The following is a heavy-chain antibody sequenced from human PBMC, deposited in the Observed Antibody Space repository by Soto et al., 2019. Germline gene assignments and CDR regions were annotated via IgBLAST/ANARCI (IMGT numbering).Heavy chain of an antibody. D-gene: IGHD1-7*01. CDR2: IWYDGSNK. V-gene: IGHV3-33*08. J-gene: IGHJ6*02. Sequence: VQLLESGGGLVQPGGSLRLSCAASGFTFSSYGMHWVRQAPGKGLEWVAVIWYDGSNKYYADSVKGRFTISRDNSKNTLYLQMNSLRAEDTAVYYCARQTGTNGMDVWGQGTTVTVSS. CDR3: ARQTGTNGMDV. CDR1: GFTFSSYG.